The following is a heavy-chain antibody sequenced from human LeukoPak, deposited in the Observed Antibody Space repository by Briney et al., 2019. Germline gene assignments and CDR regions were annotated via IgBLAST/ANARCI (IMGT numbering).Heavy chain of an antibody. CDR1: GGSISSYY. CDR2: IYYSGST. D-gene: IGHD2-2*01. V-gene: IGHV4-59*01. CDR3: ARGGCSSTSCYYYSYYMDV. J-gene: IGHJ6*03. Sequence: PSETLSLTCTVSGGSISSYYWSWIRQPPGKGLEWIGYIYYSGSTNYNPSLKSRVTISVDTSKNQFSLKLSSVTAADTAVYYCARGGCSSTSCYYYSYYMDVWGKGTTVTVSS.